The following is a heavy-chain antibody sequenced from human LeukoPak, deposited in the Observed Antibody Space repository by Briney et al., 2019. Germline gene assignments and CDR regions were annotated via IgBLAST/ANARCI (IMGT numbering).Heavy chain of an antibody. V-gene: IGHV3-23*01. CDR2: ISGSGGST. CDR1: GFTFSSYA. D-gene: IGHD3/OR15-3a*01. J-gene: IGHJ4*02. CDR3: AKVWTAYSDDYFDY. Sequence: GGSLRLSCAASGFTFSSYAMSWVRQAPGKGLECVSSISGSGGSTNHADSVKGRFTISRDNSKNTLYLQMDSLRAEDTAVYYCAKVWTAYSDDYFDYWGQGTLVTVSS.